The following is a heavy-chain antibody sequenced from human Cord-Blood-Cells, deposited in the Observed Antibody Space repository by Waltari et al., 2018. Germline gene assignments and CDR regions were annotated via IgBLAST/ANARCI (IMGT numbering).Heavy chain of an antibody. CDR2: IYYSGST. V-gene: IGHV4-39*07. CDR3: ARGDEFSEQYGGFDY. J-gene: IGHJ4*02. D-gene: IGHD2-15*01. CDR1: GCSISSSSYY. Sequence: QLQLQESGPGLVKPSETLSLTCTVSGCSISSSSYYWGWIRQPPGKGLEWIGSIYYSGSTYYNPSLKSRVTISVDTSKNQFSLKLSSVTAADTAVYYCARGDEFSEQYGGFDYWGQGTLVTVSS.